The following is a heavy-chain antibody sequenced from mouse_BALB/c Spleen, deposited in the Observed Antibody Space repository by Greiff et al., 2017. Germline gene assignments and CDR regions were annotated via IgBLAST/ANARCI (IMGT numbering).Heavy chain of an antibody. CDR3: ARRGITTVVADY. D-gene: IGHD1-1*01. Sequence: VQLVESGAELAKPGASVKMSCKASGYTFTSYWMHWVKQRPGQGLEWIGYINPSTGYTEYNQKFKDKATLTADKSSSTAYMQLSSLTSEDSAVYYCARRGITTVVADYWGQGTTLTVSS. CDR2: INPSTGYT. J-gene: IGHJ2*01. V-gene: IGHV1-7*01. CDR1: GYTFTSYW.